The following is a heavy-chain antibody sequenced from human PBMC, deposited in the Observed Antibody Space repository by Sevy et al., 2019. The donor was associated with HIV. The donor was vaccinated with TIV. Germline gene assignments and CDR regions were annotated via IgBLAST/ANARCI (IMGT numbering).Heavy chain of an antibody. CDR1: GFIFTDYW. J-gene: IGHJ4*02. CDR3: AREVGGFNWRPYYFDS. CDR2: IKQDQSEK. D-gene: IGHD3-3*01. V-gene: IGHV3-7*01. Sequence: WGSLRLSCETSGFIFTDYWMSWVRQIPGKGLEWVATIKQDQSEKYYVDSVKGRFAISRDSAKKSVSLQMNGLRAEDTALYFCAREVGGFNWRPYYFDSWGQGTLVTVSS.